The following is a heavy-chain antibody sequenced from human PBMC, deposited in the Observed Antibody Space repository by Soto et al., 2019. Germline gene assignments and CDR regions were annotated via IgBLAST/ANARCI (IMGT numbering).Heavy chain of an antibody. Sequence: GESLKISCKGSGYSFTNYWIAWVRQMPGKGLEWMGIIYPGDSETKYSPSFQGQVTFSVDTSISTAYLQWSSLKASDTAMYYCARRASSAWIHGLDVWGQGTTVTVSS. CDR3: ARRASSAWIHGLDV. J-gene: IGHJ6*02. CDR1: GYSFTNYW. D-gene: IGHD5-18*01. V-gene: IGHV5-51*01. CDR2: IYPGDSET.